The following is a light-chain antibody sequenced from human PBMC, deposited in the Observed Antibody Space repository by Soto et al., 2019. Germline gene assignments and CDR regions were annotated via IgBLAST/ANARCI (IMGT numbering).Light chain of an antibody. V-gene: IGKV1-5*01. Sequence: DIQMTQSPSTLSASIGDRVTITCRASQNINNWIAWYQQKPGKAPKFLIYDASTLESGVPSRFSGSGFGTEFSLTISSLQPDDFGSYYCQHMRTFGQWTKVEMK. CDR2: DAS. CDR3: QHMRT. CDR1: QNINNW. J-gene: IGKJ1*01.